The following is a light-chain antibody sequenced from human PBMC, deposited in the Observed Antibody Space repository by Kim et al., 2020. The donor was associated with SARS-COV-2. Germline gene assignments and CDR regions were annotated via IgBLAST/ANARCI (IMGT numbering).Light chain of an antibody. CDR1: SLRTYY. CDR2: GEN. V-gene: IGLV3-19*01. J-gene: IGLJ1*01. Sequence: SSELTQDPAVSVALGQTVRITCQGDSLRTYYAAWYQQRPGQAPTLVIYGENFRPSGIPDRFSVSRLGNTASLAITGAQAEDEADYYCNSRDTNGNHVFGTGPKVTVL. CDR3: NSRDTNGNHV.